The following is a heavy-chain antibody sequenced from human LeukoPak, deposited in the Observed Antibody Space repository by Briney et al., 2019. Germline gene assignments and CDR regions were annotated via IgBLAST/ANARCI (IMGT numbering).Heavy chain of an antibody. CDR3: ARHDWQQQSPGW. D-gene: IGHD6-13*01. Sequence: AETLSLTCTVSGGSISSYYWSWLRQPPGKGLEWVGYIYYSGSTNYNPSLKSRVTISADTSKNQFSLKLNSVTAADTAVYYCARHDWQQQSPGWWGQGTLVTVSS. CDR2: IYYSGST. V-gene: IGHV4-59*08. J-gene: IGHJ4*02. CDR1: GGSISSYY.